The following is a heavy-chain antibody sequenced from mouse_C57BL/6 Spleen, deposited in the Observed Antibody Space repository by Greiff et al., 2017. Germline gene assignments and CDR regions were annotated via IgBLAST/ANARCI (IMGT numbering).Heavy chain of an antibody. CDR2: INPNNGGT. V-gene: IGHV1-18*01. D-gene: IGHD1-3*01. J-gene: IGHJ2*01. Sequence: VQLQQSGPELVKPGASVKIPCKASGYTFTDYNMDWVKQSHGKSLEWIGGINPNNGGTIYNQKFKGKATLTVDKSSSTAYMELRSLTSEDTAVYYCARGTSKGRGYYFDDWGTGTTLTVSS. CDR1: GYTFTDYN. CDR3: ARGTSKGRGYYFDD.